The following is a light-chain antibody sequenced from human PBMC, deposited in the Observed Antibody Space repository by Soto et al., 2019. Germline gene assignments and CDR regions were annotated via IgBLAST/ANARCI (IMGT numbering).Light chain of an antibody. J-gene: IGKJ5*01. CDR1: QSLSNRY. V-gene: IGKV3-20*01. CDR2: GAS. CDR3: QQYGRSPST. Sequence: IVLTQSPVTLSLSPGERATLSCRTSQSLSNRYLAWYQQKPGQAPRLLIYGASNRATGVPDRFSGSGSGTAFTLIISRLEPEDFVVYYCQQYGRSPSTFGQGTRLEIK.